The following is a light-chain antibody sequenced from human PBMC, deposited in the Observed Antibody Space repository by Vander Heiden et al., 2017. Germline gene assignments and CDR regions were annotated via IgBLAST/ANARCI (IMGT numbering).Light chain of an antibody. CDR1: QSVLYSSNNKNY. V-gene: IGKV4-1*01. CDR2: WAS. Sequence: DIVMTQSPDSLAVSLGARATINCKSSQSVLYSSNNKNYLAWYQQKPGQPPKLLIYWASTRESGVPDRFSGSGSGTDFTLTISSLQVEDVAVYYCQQYYSTPYTFGQGTKLEIK. CDR3: QQYYSTPYT. J-gene: IGKJ2*01.